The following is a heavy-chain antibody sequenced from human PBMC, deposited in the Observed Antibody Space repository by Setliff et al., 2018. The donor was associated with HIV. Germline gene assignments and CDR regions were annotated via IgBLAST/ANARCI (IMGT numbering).Heavy chain of an antibody. V-gene: IGHV4-31*11. Sequence: SETLSLTCAVSGVSITSADYYWSWIRQHPVKGLEWIGYMYSSGNNYYNPSLKSRLVVSVDESKNQFSLKLSSVTAADTAVYYCAREGTYSGTYWVRRVASFDIWGQGTMVTVSS. CDR2: MYSSGNN. CDR3: AREGTYSGTYWVRRVASFDI. CDR1: GVSITSADYY. D-gene: IGHD1-26*01. J-gene: IGHJ3*02.